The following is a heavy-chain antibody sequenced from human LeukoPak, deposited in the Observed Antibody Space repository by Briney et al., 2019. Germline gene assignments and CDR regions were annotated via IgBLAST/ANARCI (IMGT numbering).Heavy chain of an antibody. Sequence: PSETLSLTCAVYGVFFSGYYWSWIRQPPGKGLEWIGEINHSGSTNYNPSLKSRVTISVDTSKNQFSLKLSSVTAADTAVYYCARGHDYGDYVPDNDAFDIWGQGTMVTVSS. CDR3: ARGHDYGDYVPDNDAFDI. CDR2: INHSGST. V-gene: IGHV4-34*01. D-gene: IGHD4-17*01. J-gene: IGHJ3*02. CDR1: GVFFSGYY.